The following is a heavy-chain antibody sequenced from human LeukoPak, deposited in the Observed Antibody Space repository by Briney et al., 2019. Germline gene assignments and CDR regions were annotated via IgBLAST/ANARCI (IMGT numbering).Heavy chain of an antibody. Sequence: PGGSLRLSCAASGFTFSSYAMSWVRQAPGKGLEWVSAISGSGGSTYYADSVKGRLTISRDNSKNMLYLQMNSLRAEDTAVYYCAKVRWLVHGAFDIWGQGTMVTVSS. J-gene: IGHJ3*02. V-gene: IGHV3-23*01. CDR3: AKVRWLVHGAFDI. CDR2: ISGSGGST. D-gene: IGHD6-19*01. CDR1: GFTFSSYA.